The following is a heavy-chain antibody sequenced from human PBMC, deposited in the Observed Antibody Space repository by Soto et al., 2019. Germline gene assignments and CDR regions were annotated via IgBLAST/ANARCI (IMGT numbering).Heavy chain of an antibody. CDR1: GVTFRNYG. CDR2: INATFGTA. J-gene: IGHJ4*02. D-gene: IGHD6-6*01. Sequence: QVQRVQSGAEVKKPGSSVKVSCKTSGVTFRNYGFSWVRQARGQGLEWMGGINATFGTADYPQKFQDRVTITADISTTTNYMQLSRLRSEDTAVYYGVRAGYVAALTRKYYFNYWGQGTQVTVSS. CDR3: VRAGYVAALTRKYYFNY. V-gene: IGHV1-69*06.